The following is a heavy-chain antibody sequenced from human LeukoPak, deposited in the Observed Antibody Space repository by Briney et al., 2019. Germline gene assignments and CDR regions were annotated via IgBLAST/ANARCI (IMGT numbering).Heavy chain of an antibody. CDR2: IYYSGST. V-gene: IGHV4-39*01. CDR1: GGSISSSSYY. D-gene: IGHD2-21*01. J-gene: IGHJ4*02. Sequence: SETLSLTCTVSGGSISSSSYYWGWIRQPPGKGLEWIGSIYYSGSTYYNPSLKSRVTISVDTSKNQFSLKLSSVTAADTAVYYCARREVVIDYWGQGTLVTVSS. CDR3: ARREVVIDY.